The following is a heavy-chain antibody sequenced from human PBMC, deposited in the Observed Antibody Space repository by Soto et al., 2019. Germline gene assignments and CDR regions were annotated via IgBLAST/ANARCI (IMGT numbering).Heavy chain of an antibody. CDR3: ARGYCSGGSCYPNWFDP. CDR2: IYYSGST. J-gene: IGHJ5*02. CDR1: GGSISSGGYY. Sequence: QVQLQESGPGLVKPSQTLSLTCTVSGGSISSGGYYWSWIRQHPGKGLEWIGYIYYSGSTYYNPFLKSRVTLSVDTSKNQFSLKLSSVTAADTAVYSCARGYCSGGSCYPNWFDPWGQGTLVTVSS. V-gene: IGHV4-31*03. D-gene: IGHD2-15*01.